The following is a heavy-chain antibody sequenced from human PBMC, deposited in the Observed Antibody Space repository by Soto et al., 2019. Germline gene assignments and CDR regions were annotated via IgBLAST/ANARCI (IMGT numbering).Heavy chain of an antibody. J-gene: IGHJ6*03. V-gene: IGHV4-59*01. D-gene: IGHD4-17*01. CDR3: ARDMTTVTTKGNYYYYMDV. CDR1: GGSISSYY. CDR2: IYYSVST. Sequence: QVQLQESGPGLVKPSETLSLTCTVSGGSISSYYWSWIRQPPGKGLEWIGYIYYSVSTNYNPSLKTRVTISVDTSKNQFSLKLRSVTAADTAVYYCARDMTTVTTKGNYYYYMDVWGNGTTVNVSS.